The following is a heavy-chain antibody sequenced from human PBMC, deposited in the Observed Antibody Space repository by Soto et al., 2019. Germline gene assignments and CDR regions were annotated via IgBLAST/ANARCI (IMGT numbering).Heavy chain of an antibody. Sequence: GGSLRLSCAASGFTFSSYAMSRVRQAPGKGLEWVSAISGSGGSTYYADSVKGRFTISRDNSKNTLYLQMNSLRAEDTAVYYCAITYYYDSSGYSGVPGYFDYWGQGTLVTVSS. J-gene: IGHJ4*02. CDR1: GFTFSSYA. CDR2: ISGSGGST. D-gene: IGHD3-22*01. CDR3: AITYYYDSSGYSGVPGYFDY. V-gene: IGHV3-23*01.